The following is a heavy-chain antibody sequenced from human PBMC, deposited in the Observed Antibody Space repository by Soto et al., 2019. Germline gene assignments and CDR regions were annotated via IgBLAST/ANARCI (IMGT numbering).Heavy chain of an antibody. V-gene: IGHV3-30*18. CDR2: ISYDGSNK. D-gene: IGHD2-21*02. CDR3: AKEIRGNSPFDY. CDR1: GFTFSSYS. J-gene: IGHJ4*02. Sequence: QVQLVESGGGVVQPGRSLRLSCAASGFTFSSYSMHWVRQAPGKGLEWVAVISYDGSNKYYADSVKGRFTISRDNSKNTLCLQMNSLRAEDTAVYYCAKEIRGNSPFDYWGQGTLVTVSS.